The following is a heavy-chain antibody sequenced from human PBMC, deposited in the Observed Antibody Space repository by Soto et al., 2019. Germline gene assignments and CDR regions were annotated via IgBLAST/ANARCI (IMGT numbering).Heavy chain of an antibody. CDR1: GGTFSSYA. D-gene: IGHD2-21*01. J-gene: IGHJ4*02. CDR2: IIPIFGTA. CDR3: ATSSRHMADDYFDY. V-gene: IGHV1-69*12. Sequence: QVQLVQSGAEVKKPGSSVKVSCKASGGTFSSYAISWVRQAPGQGLEWMGGIIPIFGTANYAQKFQGRVTITADESTSTADMELSSRRSEDTAVYYCATSSRHMADDYFDYWGQGSLVTVSS.